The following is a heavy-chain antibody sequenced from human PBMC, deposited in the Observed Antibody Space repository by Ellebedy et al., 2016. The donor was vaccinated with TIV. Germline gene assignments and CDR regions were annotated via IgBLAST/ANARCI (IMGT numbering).Heavy chain of an antibody. V-gene: IGHV1-2*02. CDR3: ATLPYISLSSAY. CDR2: INPNSGGT. Sequence: ASVKVSCKASGYTFTGYYMHWVRQAPGQGLEWMGWINPNSGGTNYAQKFQGRVTMTRDTSISTGYMELSSLRSDDTAVYYCATLPYISLSSAYWGQGTLVTVSS. D-gene: IGHD6-6*01. CDR1: GYTFTGYY. J-gene: IGHJ4*02.